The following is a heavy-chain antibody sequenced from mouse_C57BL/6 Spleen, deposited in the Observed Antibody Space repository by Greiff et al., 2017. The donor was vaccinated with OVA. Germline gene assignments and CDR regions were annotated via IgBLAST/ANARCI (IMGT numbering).Heavy chain of an antibody. D-gene: IGHD1-1*01. Sequence: QVQLQQPGAELVKPGASVKLSCKASGYTFTSYWMHWVKQRPGRGLEWIGRIDPNSGGTKYNEKFKSKATLTVDKPSSTAYMQLCSLTSEDSAVYYCARSLITTVVATNWYFDVWGTGTTVTVSS. CDR1: GYTFTSYW. V-gene: IGHV1-72*01. CDR2: IDPNSGGT. J-gene: IGHJ1*03. CDR3: ARSLITTVVATNWYFDV.